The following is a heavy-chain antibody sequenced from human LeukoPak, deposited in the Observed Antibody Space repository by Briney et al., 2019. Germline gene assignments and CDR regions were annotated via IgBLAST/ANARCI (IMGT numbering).Heavy chain of an antibody. D-gene: IGHD3-9*01. CDR1: GGSISSGGYY. V-gene: IGHV4-31*03. Sequence: PSQTLSLTCTVSGGSISSGGYYWSWIRQHPGKGLEWIGYIYYSGSTYYNPSLKSRVTISVDTSKNQFSLKLSSVTAADTAVYYCARGNGDYDILTGYYEGGYNRFDPWGQGTLVTVSS. CDR3: ARGNGDYDILTGYYEGGYNRFDP. CDR2: IYYSGST. J-gene: IGHJ5*02.